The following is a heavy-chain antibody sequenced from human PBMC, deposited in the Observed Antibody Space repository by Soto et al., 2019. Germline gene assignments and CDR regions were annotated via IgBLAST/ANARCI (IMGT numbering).Heavy chain of an antibody. CDR3: ASDRGGYSGSTFDY. CDR2: ISSNGGST. Sequence: EVQLVESGGGLVQPGGSLRLSCAASGFTFSSYAMHWVRQAPGKGLEYVSAISSNGGSTYYANSVKSRFTISRYNSKNTLTLQMGSLRAEDMAVYDCASDRGGYSGSTFDYWGQGTLVTVSS. CDR1: GFTFSSYA. J-gene: IGHJ4*02. D-gene: IGHD5-12*01. V-gene: IGHV3-64*01.